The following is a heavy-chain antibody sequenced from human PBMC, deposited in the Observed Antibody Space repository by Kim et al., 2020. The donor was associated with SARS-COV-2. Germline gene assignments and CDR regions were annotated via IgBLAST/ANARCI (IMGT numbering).Heavy chain of an antibody. CDR1: GYTFTSYG. V-gene: IGHV1-18*01. CDR3: ARSLSRGFGVVQRGYFDY. J-gene: IGHJ4*02. D-gene: IGHD3-3*01. Sequence: ASVKVSCKASGYTFTSYGISWVRQAPGQGLEWMGWISAYNGNTNYVQKLQGRVTMTTDTSTSTAYMELRSLRSDDTAVYYCARSLSRGFGVVQRGYFDYWGQGTLVTVSS. CDR2: ISAYNGNT.